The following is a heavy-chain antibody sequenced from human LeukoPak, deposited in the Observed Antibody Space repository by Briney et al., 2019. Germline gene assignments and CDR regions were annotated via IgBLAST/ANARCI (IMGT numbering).Heavy chain of an antibody. CDR2: INPNSGGT. CDR1: GYTFTGYC. D-gene: IGHD1-7*01. J-gene: IGHJ4*02. CDR3: AREESGITGTTYPIY. Sequence: GASVKVSCKASGYTFTGYCMHWVRQAPGQGLEWMGWINPNSGGTNYAQKFQGRVTMTRDTSISTAYMELSRLRSDDTAVYYCAREESGITGTTYPIYWGQGTLVTVSS. V-gene: IGHV1-2*02.